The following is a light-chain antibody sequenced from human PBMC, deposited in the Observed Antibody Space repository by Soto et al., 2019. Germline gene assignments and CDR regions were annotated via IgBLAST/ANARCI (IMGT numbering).Light chain of an antibody. V-gene: IGKV3-20*01. CDR2: GIS. CDR3: QRYGSSPPWT. CDR1: QSLTYNY. J-gene: IGKJ1*01. Sequence: EVVLTQSPGILSLSPGERAALSCRASQSLTYNYLAWFQQKPGQAPRLLIYGISNRATGIPDRFSGSGSGTDFTLTISRLEPEDFAVYYCQRYGSSPPWTFGQGTKVEIK.